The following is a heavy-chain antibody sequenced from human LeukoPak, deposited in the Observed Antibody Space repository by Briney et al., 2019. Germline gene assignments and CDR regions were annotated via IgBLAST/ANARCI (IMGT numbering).Heavy chain of an antibody. V-gene: IGHV3-64D*09. D-gene: IGHD6-13*01. CDR2: ISSSGGRT. J-gene: IGHJ4*02. Sequence: GGSLRLSCSASGFIFSSSAMHWVRQAPGKGLEYVSAISSSGGRTYYADSVRGRFTISRDNSKNTLYLQMSSLRAEDTAVYYCVKGRYSNSWYSSDYWGQGTLVTVSS. CDR1: GFIFSSSA. CDR3: VKGRYSNSWYSSDY.